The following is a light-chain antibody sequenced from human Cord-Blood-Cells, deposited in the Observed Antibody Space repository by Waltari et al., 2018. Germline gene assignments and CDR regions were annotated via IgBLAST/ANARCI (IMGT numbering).Light chain of an antibody. V-gene: IGKV1-5*03. CDR2: KAS. J-gene: IGKJ1*01. CDR3: QQYNSYSLWT. CDR1: QSISSW. Sequence: DIQMTQSPSTLSASVGDRVTITCRASQSISSWLAWYQQKPGKAPKLLIYKASSLESGVPSRFSGSGSGTECTLTISSLQPDDFATYYCQQYNSYSLWTFGQGTKVEIK.